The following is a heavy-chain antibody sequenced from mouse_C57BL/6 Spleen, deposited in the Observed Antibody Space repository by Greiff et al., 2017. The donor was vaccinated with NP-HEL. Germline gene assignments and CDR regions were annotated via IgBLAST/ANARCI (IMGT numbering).Heavy chain of an antibody. CDR1: GYTFTSYD. CDR2: IYPRDGST. Sequence: VQLQQSGPELVKPGASVKLSCKASGYTFTSYDINWVKQRPGQGLEWIGWIYPRDGSTKYNETFKGKATLTVDTSSSTAYMELHSLTSEDSAVYFCARGNDYHYWYFDVWGTGTTVTVSS. V-gene: IGHV1-85*01. J-gene: IGHJ1*03. CDR3: ARGNDYHYWYFDV. D-gene: IGHD2-4*01.